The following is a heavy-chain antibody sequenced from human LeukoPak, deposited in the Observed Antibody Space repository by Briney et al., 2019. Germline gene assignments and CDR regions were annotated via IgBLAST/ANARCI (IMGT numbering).Heavy chain of an antibody. CDR2: INHSGST. Sequence: SETLSLTCAVYGGSFSGYYWSWIRQPPGKGLEWIGEINHSGSTNYNPSLKSRVTISVDTSKNQFSLKLSSVTAADTAVYYCARGGTYYDFWSGYYTYYFDYWGQGTLVTVPS. CDR1: GGSFSGYY. J-gene: IGHJ4*02. V-gene: IGHV4-34*01. D-gene: IGHD3-3*01. CDR3: ARGGTYYDFWSGYYTYYFDY.